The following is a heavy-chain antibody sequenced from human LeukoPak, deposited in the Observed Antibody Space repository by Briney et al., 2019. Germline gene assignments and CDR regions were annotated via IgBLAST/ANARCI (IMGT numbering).Heavy chain of an antibody. V-gene: IGHV3-23*01. Sequence: GGSLRLSCAATGFTLISYSMTWVRQAPGKGLEWVSAIRASDSYTFYADSVKGRFTISRDSSKNTLYLQMNDLRDEDTAVYYCAKLTTGWFEDFWGQGTLVTVSS. J-gene: IGHJ4*02. CDR3: AKLTTGWFEDF. CDR2: IRASDSYT. CDR1: GFTLISYS. D-gene: IGHD2-8*02.